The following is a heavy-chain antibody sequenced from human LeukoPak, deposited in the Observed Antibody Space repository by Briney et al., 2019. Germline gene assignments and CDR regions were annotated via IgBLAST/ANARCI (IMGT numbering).Heavy chain of an antibody. CDR1: GFTFSDYY. CDR3: ARSKITMVRGVLPYYYYYGMDV. CDR2: ISSSGSTI. V-gene: IGHV3-11*01. J-gene: IGHJ6*02. Sequence: KPGGSLRLSCAASGFTFSDYYMSWIRQAPGKGLEWVSYISSSGSTIYYADSVKGRFTISRDNAKNSLYLQMNSLRAEDTAVYYCARSKITMVRGVLPYYYYYGMDVWGQGTTVTVSS. D-gene: IGHD3-10*01.